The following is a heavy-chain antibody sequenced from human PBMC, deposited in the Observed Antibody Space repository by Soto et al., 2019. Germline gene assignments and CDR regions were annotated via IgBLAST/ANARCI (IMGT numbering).Heavy chain of an antibody. V-gene: IGHV4-30-4*01. J-gene: IGHJ6*02. CDR3: ARDFGARDYYGSSGYYYYYYGMDV. CDR2: IYYSGST. CDR1: GGSISSGDYY. Sequence: SETLSLTCTVSGGSISSGDYYWSWIRQPPGKGLEWIGYIYYSGSTYYNPSLKSRVTISVDTSKNQFSLKLSSVTAADTAVYYCARDFGARDYYGSSGYYYYYYGMDVWGQGTTVTVYS. D-gene: IGHD3-22*01.